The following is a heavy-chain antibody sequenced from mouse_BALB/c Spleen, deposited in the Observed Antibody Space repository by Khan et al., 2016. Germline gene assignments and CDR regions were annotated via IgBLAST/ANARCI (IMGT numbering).Heavy chain of an antibody. D-gene: IGHD2-14*01. V-gene: IGHV9-3-1*01. CDR2: INTYTGEP. CDR1: GYTFTNYG. J-gene: IGHJ1*01. CDR3: ARGKVRRGYFDV. Sequence: QIQLVQSGPELKKPGETVKISCKASGYTFTNYGMNWVKQAPGKGLKWMGWINTYTGEPTYADDFKGRFAFSLETSASTAYLQINNLKNEDTATYFWARGKVRRGYFDVGGAGTTVTVSS.